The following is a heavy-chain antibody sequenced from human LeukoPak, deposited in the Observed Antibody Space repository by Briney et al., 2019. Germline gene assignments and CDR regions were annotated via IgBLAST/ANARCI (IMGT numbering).Heavy chain of an antibody. CDR2: IGAYNGNT. Sequence: ASVKVSCKASGYTFSNYDISWVRQAPGQGLEWVAWIGAYNGNTNHAKKVQGRVIMTTDTSTNTAYMELRSLRSDDTAVYYCARSGYSYGYVFDYWGQGTLVAVSS. D-gene: IGHD5-18*01. CDR3: ARSGYSYGYVFDY. V-gene: IGHV1-18*01. CDR1: GYTFSNYD. J-gene: IGHJ4*02.